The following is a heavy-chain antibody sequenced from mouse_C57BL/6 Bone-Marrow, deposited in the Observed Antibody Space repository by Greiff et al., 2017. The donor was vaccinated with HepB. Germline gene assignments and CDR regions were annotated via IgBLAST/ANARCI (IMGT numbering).Heavy chain of an antibody. D-gene: IGHD1-1*01. J-gene: IGHJ2*01. CDR3: ARQREEGYYGLDY. CDR1: GFTFSDYY. CDR2: ISNGGGST. V-gene: IGHV5-12*01. Sequence: EVQGVESGGGLVQPGGSLKLSCAASGFTFSDYYMYWVRQTPEKRLEWVAYISNGGGSTYYPDTVKGRFTISRDNAKNTLYLQMSRLKSEDTAMYYCARQREEGYYGLDYWGQGTTLTVSS.